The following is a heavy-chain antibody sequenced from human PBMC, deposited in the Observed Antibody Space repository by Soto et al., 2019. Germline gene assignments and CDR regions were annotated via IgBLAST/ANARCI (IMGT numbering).Heavy chain of an antibody. CDR2: MNPNSGNT. D-gene: IGHD2-15*01. Sequence: ASVKVSCKASGYTFTSYDIHWVRQATGQGLEWMGWMNPNSGNTGSAQKFQGRVTMTRNTSINTAYMELSSLRSEDTAVYYCARVCSPPYCSGDICDSSHAFDIWGQ. J-gene: IGHJ3*02. CDR1: GYTFTSYD. CDR3: ARVCSPPYCSGDICDSSHAFDI. V-gene: IGHV1-8*01.